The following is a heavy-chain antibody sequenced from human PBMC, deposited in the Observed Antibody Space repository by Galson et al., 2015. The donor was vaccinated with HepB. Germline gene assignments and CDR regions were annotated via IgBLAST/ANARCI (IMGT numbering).Heavy chain of an antibody. CDR3: ARDKAAAPIWGWFDP. CDR1: DYTFANYG. D-gene: IGHD6-13*01. CDR2: ISADNGNT. J-gene: IGHJ5*02. Sequence: SVKVSCKASDYTFANYGISWVRQAPGHGLEWMGWISADNGNTHYAQRLQGRVTLTTDTSTSTAYMELRSLRSDDTAVYYCARDKAAAPIWGWFDPWGQGTLVTVSS. V-gene: IGHV1-18*01.